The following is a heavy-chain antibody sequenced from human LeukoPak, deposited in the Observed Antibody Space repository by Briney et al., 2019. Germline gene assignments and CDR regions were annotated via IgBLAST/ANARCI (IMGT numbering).Heavy chain of an antibody. J-gene: IGHJ6*03. Sequence: PGGSLRLSCAASGFTFSRYWMSWVRQAPGKGLEGVANIKQDGSEKYYVDSVKGRFTISRDNAKNSLYLQMNSLRAEDTAVYYCARDLAAVDDYYYYYMDVWGKGTTVTVSS. CDR2: IKQDGSEK. D-gene: IGHD2-15*01. V-gene: IGHV3-7*01. CDR1: GFTFSRYW. CDR3: ARDLAAVDDYYYYYMDV.